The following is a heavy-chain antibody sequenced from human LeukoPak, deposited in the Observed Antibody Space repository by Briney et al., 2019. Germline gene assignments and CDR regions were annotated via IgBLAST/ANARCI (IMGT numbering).Heavy chain of an antibody. D-gene: IGHD5-12*01. CDR1: GYSFTGYY. J-gene: IGHJ4*02. CDR2: INPNSGDT. CDR3: ARGDDIVATNDLGGDDDY. V-gene: IGHV1-2*02. Sequence: ASVKVSCKASGYSFTGYYMHWVRQAPGQGLEWMGWINPNSGDTNFAQKFQGRVTMTRDTSISTAYMELSRLRSDDTAVYYCARGDDIVATNDLGGDDDYWGQGTLVTVSS.